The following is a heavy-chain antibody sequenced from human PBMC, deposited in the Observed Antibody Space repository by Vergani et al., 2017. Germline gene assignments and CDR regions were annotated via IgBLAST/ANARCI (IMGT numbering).Heavy chain of an antibody. J-gene: IGHJ4*02. CDR1: GFPFSSNS. CDR2: ISSSSSYR. CDR3: ARYRGSDTAMVTANDY. D-gene: IGHD5-18*01. Sequence: EVQLVESGGGLVKPGGSLRLSCAASGFPFSSNSMNWVRQAPGKGLEWVSSISSSSSYRYYADSVKGRFTISRDNAKNSLYLQMNSLRAEDTAVYYCARYRGSDTAMVTANDYWGQGTLVTVSS. V-gene: IGHV3-21*01.